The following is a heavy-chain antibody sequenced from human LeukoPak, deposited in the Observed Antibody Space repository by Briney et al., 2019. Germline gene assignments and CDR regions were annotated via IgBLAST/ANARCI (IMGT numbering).Heavy chain of an antibody. Sequence: GASVKVSCKAFGYTFTSNYMHWVRQAPGQGPEWMGVISPSGGSTTCAQKFQGRVTLTRDMSTSTDYLELSSLRSEDTAVYYCARVAPWLSWSFDYWGQGTLVTVSS. V-gene: IGHV1-46*01. J-gene: IGHJ4*02. CDR3: ARVAPWLSWSFDY. CDR1: GYTFTSNY. D-gene: IGHD3-9*01. CDR2: ISPSGGST.